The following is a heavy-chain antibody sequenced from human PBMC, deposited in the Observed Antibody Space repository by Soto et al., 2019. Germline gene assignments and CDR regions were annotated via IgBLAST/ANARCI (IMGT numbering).Heavy chain of an antibody. D-gene: IGHD2-21*01. CDR2: NYHSGST. CDR3: ARAVALPGLFYFDF. J-gene: IGHJ4*02. Sequence: QVQLQESGPRLVRPSETLSLTCAVSGGSISSTHSWSWVRQPPGKGLEWIAENYHSGSTNYNPSLKSRATIPVDKSKSQFSLKLNSVTAADTAVYVCARAVALPGLFYFDFWGQGTLVTVSS. V-gene: IGHV4-4*02. CDR1: GGSISSTHS.